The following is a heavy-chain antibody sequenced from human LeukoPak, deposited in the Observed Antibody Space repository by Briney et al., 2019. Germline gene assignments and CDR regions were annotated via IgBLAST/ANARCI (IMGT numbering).Heavy chain of an antibody. V-gene: IGHV1-8*01. CDR2: MSPNSSNT. Sequence: ASVKVSCKASGYTFTSYDINWVRQATGQGLEWMGWMSPNSSNTGYAQKFQGRVTMTGNTAISTAYMQLSSIRSEYTAVYYCARGPTWRGGPYYFDYWGQGTLVTVSS. CDR3: ARGPTWRGGPYYFDY. CDR1: GYTFTSYD. D-gene: IGHD3-10*01. J-gene: IGHJ4*02.